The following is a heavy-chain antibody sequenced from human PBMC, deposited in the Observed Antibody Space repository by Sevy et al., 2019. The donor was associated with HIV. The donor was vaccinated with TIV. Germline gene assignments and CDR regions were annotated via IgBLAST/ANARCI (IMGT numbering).Heavy chain of an antibody. CDR1: GFTFSSYA. CDR3: ARAYAFDI. V-gene: IGHV3-30-3*01. CDR2: ISYDGSNK. J-gene: IGHJ3*02. Sequence: GGSLRLSCAASGFTFSSYAMHWVRQAPGRGLEWVAVISYDGSNKYYADSVKGRFTISRDNSKNTLYLQMNGLRAEDTAVYYCARAYAFDIWGQRTMVTVSS.